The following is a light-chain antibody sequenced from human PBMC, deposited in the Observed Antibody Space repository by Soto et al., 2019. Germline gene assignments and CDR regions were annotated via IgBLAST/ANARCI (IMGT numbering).Light chain of an antibody. Sequence: EIVLTQSPGTLYLSPGERATLSCRASQSVSSSYLAWYQQRPGQAPRLLNYGASSRATGIPDRFSGSGSGTDFTLTISRLEPEDFAVYYCQQYGSSRRTFGQGTKVDIK. V-gene: IGKV3-20*01. CDR2: GAS. J-gene: IGKJ1*01. CDR3: QQYGSSRRT. CDR1: QSVSSSY.